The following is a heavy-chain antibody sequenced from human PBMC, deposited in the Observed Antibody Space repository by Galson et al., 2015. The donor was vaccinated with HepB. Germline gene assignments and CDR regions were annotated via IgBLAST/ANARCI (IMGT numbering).Heavy chain of an antibody. D-gene: IGHD1-26*01. CDR1: GYSFTSYW. J-gene: IGHJ6*02. CDR2: IDPSDSYT. V-gene: IGHV5-10-1*01. CDR3: ARRAMTTTGDYCYYGMDV. Sequence: QSGAAVKKPGESLRISCKGSGYSFTSYWISWVRQMPGKGLEWMGRIDPSDSYTNYSPSFQGHVTISADKSISTAYLQWSSLKASDTAMYYCARRAMTTTGDYCYYGMDVWGQGTTVTVSS.